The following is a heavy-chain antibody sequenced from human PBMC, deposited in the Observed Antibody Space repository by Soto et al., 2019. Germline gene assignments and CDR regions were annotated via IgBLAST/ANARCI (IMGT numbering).Heavy chain of an antibody. V-gene: IGHV7-4-1*01. CDR3: ARDRASWSFDY. CDR2: INPNTGNP. J-gene: IGHJ4*02. Sequence: QVQLVQSGSESMQPGASVKVSCKGSGYNFNSHSINWLRQAPGQGLEWMGWINPNTGNPTKEQGFTGRFVFSVDTSVSTVYLQIFSLKADDSAVYYCARDRASWSFDYWGQGTLVTVSS. CDR1: GYNFNSHS. D-gene: IGHD3-16*01.